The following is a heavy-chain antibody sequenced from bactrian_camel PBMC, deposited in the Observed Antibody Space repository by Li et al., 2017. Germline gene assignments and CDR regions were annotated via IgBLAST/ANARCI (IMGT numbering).Heavy chain of an antibody. V-gene: IGHV3S26*01. J-gene: IGHJ4*01. Sequence: HVQLVESGGGSVQAGGSLRLACTASGYTSSSFCMGWFRQAPGKEREGVAVVDSDGVTSDADSVKGRFTVSQDNAKNTLYLQMNDLEPEDTAMYYCAHGLRACSGDPLAQLMYNLWGRGTQVTVS. D-gene: IGHD7*01. CDR3: AHGLRACSGDPLAQLMYNL. CDR2: VDSDGVT. CDR1: GYTSSSFC.